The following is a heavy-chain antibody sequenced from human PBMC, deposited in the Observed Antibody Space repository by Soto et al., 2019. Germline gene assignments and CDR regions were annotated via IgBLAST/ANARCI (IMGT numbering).Heavy chain of an antibody. CDR1: GETVSSYG. V-gene: IGHV3-74*01. CDR2: INSDGSST. CDR3: ARDLPYYDSSGYTYYFDF. D-gene: IGHD3-22*01. J-gene: IGHJ4*02. Sequence: AWSMALACAASGETVSSYGMHGVRKNTGKGLVWVSRINSDGSSTSYADSVKGRFTISRDNAKNTLYLQMNSLRAEDTAVYYCARDLPYYDSSGYTYYFDFWGQGTLVIVSS.